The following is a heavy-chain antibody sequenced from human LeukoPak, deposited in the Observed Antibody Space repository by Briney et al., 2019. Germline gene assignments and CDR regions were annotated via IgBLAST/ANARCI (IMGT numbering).Heavy chain of an antibody. Sequence: GGSLRLSCAASGFSSSNYAMHWVRQAPGKGLQWVAFIRYDGTKKNYADSVKGRFTISRDNSKNTLSLQMNSLRVEDTAVYYCAKSHCSNTTCYPWYYYMDVWGKGTTVTVSS. CDR1: GFSSSNYA. D-gene: IGHD2-2*01. CDR2: IRYDGTKK. J-gene: IGHJ6*03. CDR3: AKSHCSNTTCYPWYYYMDV. V-gene: IGHV3-30*02.